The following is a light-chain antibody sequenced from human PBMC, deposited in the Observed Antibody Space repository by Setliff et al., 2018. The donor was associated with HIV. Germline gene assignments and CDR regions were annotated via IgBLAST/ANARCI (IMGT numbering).Light chain of an antibody. CDR3: GTWDSSLSAGV. CDR1: SSNIGNNY. J-gene: IGLJ1*01. Sequence: QSALTQPPSVSAAPGQGVNISCSGSSSNIGNNYASWYQQLPGTAPKLLIYDNDKRPSGIPDRFSGSKSGTSATLGITGLQTGNEADYYCGTWDSSLSAGVFGAGTKVTVL. V-gene: IGLV1-51*01. CDR2: DND.